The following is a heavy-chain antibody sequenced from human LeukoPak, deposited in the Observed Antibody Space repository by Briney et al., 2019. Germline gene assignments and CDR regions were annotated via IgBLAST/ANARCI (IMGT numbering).Heavy chain of an antibody. J-gene: IGHJ6*03. CDR1: GFTFSSYA. CDR3: ARDRSCTGGSCYMDV. Sequence: GGSLRLSCAASGFTFSSYAMSWVRQAPGKGLEWVSPFSGSGGSTHYADSVKGRFTISRDNSKNTLSLQMSSLRVEDTAVYYCARDRSCTGGSCYMDVWGRGTTVTVSS. D-gene: IGHD2-15*01. CDR2: FSGSGGST. V-gene: IGHV3-23*01.